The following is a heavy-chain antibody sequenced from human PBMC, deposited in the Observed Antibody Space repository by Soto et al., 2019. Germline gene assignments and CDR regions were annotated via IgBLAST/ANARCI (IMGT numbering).Heavy chain of an antibody. V-gene: IGHV1-18*01. CDR2: ISAYNGKT. Sequence: ASVKVSCKASGYTFTSYGISWVRQAPGQGLEWMGWISAYNGKTNYAQKLQGRVTMTKDTSTDTAYMELRSLRSEDTAVYYCATDPVAGFRGYYGMDVWGQGTTVTVS. CDR1: GYTFTSYG. CDR3: ATDPVAGFRGYYGMDV. J-gene: IGHJ6*02. D-gene: IGHD6-19*01.